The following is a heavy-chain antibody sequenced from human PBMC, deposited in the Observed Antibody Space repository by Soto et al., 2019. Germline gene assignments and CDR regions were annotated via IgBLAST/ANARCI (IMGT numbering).Heavy chain of an antibody. V-gene: IGHV4-31*03. Sequence: LSLTCSVSGAALNSGNYYWSWIRQVPGKGLEWIGHIYVTGAVDYNPSLRDRITISQDTSERQFSLNLRLVTAADTAVYYCARLRIATNNYKWFDPWGQGTPVTVSS. J-gene: IGHJ5*02. D-gene: IGHD2-21*01. CDR1: GAALNSGNYY. CDR2: IYVTGAV. CDR3: ARLRIATNNYKWFDP.